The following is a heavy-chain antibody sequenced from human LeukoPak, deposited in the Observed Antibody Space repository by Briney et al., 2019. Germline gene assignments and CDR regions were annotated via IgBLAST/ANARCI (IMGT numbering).Heavy chain of an antibody. Sequence: ASVKVSCKASGYTFTNYDINWVRQATGQGLEWMGWRNPNRGNTGYAQKFQGRVTITRNTSISTAYMELISLRSEDTAVYYCARGYSGFAPYYFDYWGQGTLVTVSS. D-gene: IGHD5-12*01. V-gene: IGHV1-8*03. CDR1: GYTFTNYD. CDR3: ARGYSGFAPYYFDY. J-gene: IGHJ4*02. CDR2: RNPNRGNT.